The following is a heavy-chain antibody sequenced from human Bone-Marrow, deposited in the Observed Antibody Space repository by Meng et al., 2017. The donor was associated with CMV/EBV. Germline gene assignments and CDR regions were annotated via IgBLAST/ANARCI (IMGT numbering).Heavy chain of an antibody. CDR3: IRVTVKEYYYNALEF. D-gene: IGHD3-10*01. CDR1: GFIFRTAV. V-gene: IGHV3-23*01. Sequence: GGSLRPSCAVSGFIFRTAVMSWVRQAPGKGLEWVASVGGPSGNTYYAASVLGRATISKDNSRNTVFLQMTSLRAEDTATYFCIRVTVKEYYYNALEFWGQGTTVTVSS. CDR2: VGGPSGNT. J-gene: IGHJ6*02.